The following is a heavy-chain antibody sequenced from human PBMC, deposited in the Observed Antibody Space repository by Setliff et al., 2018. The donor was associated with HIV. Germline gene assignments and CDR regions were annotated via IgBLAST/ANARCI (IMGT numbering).Heavy chain of an antibody. CDR1: DDPISSYY. CDR2: LYVSGDT. J-gene: IGHJ6*03. D-gene: IGHD2-15*01. Sequence: PSETLSLPCYVTDDPISSYYWSWVRQPAGKGLEWIGRLYVSGDTNYNPSLKSRVTMSLDTSKKHFSLNLKSVTAADTAVYYCALTGHRLLRGYMDVWGKGTTATVSS. CDR3: ALTGHRLLRGYMDV. V-gene: IGHV4-4*07.